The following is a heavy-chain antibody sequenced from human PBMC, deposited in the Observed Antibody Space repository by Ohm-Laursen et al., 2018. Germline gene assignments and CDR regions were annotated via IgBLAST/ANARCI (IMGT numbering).Heavy chain of an antibody. CDR3: ASGSWNYYYYGMHV. D-gene: IGHD1-26*01. Sequence: SLRLSCAASGFTFPRYAMSWVRQAPGKALEWVSAISGSGGSTYYADSVNGRFTISRDNSKNTLYLQMNSLRAEDTAVYYCASGSWNYYYYGMHVWGQGTTVTVSS. CDR2: ISGSGGST. CDR1: GFTFPRYA. J-gene: IGHJ6*02. V-gene: IGHV3-23*01.